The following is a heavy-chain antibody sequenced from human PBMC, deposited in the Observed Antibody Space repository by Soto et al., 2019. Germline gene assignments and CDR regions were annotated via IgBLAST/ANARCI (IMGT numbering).Heavy chain of an antibody. J-gene: IGHJ2*01. Sequence: GGSLRLSCAASGFTVSSNYMSWVRQAPGKGLEWVSVIYSDGNTYYADSVKGRFTISRDNSKNTLYLQMNSLRAEDTAVYYCARSYYNDSSGYYSHWYFDLWGRGTLVTVSS. CDR1: GFTVSSNY. CDR2: IYSDGNT. D-gene: IGHD3-22*01. V-gene: IGHV3-53*01. CDR3: ARSYYNDSSGYYSHWYFDL.